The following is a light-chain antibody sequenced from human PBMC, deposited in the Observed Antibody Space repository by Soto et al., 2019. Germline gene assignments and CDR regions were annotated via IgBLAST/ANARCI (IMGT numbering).Light chain of an antibody. CDR2: KAS. Sequence: DIQMNQSVSTLSASIGDRVTITCRASQTIDSWLAWYQQRPGKPPNLLIYKASTLASGVPSRFSGSGSGTEFTLTINSLQPDDFATYYCQQYHIYSGTFGQGTKVDI. CDR3: QQYHIYSGT. J-gene: IGKJ1*01. V-gene: IGKV1-5*03. CDR1: QTIDSW.